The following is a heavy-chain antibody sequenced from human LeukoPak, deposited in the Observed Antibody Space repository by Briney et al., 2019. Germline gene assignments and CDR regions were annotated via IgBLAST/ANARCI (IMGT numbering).Heavy chain of an antibody. CDR2: MSYEETYK. J-gene: IGHJ4*02. Sequence: PGGSLRLSCAASGFSVRDYTMHWVRQAPGKGLEWVAVMSYEETYKNYAEAVKGRFTISRDDSKNTLFLQMSSLRPEDTAVYYCANQDGRTVPTPRWGQGTLVTVSS. V-gene: IGHV3-30-3*01. CDR1: GFSVRDYT. D-gene: IGHD4-23*01. CDR3: ANQDGRTVPTPR.